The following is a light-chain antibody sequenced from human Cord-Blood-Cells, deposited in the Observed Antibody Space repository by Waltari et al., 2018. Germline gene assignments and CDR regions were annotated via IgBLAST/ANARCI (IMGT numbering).Light chain of an antibody. Sequence: EIVMPKSQATLSVSPGERATHSCRASQSVSSNLAWYQQKPGQAPRLLIYGASTRATGIPARFSGSGSGTEFTLTISSLQSEDFAFYYCQQYKNWPLTFGGGTKVGIK. CDR2: GAS. CDR1: QSVSSN. J-gene: IGKJ4*01. V-gene: IGKV3-15*01. CDR3: QQYKNWPLT.